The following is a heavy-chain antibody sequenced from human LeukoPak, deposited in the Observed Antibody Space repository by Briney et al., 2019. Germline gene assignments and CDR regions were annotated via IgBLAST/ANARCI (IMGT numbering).Heavy chain of an antibody. Sequence: SETLSLTCAAYGGSFSGYYWSWIRQPPGKGLEWIGEINHSGSTNYNPSLKSRVTISVDTSKNQFSLKLSSVTAADPAVYYCARGPARSTMVRGVSPSRYYGMDVWGQGTTVTVSS. CDR1: GGSFSGYY. V-gene: IGHV4-34*01. CDR3: ARGPARSTMVRGVSPSRYYGMDV. J-gene: IGHJ6*02. CDR2: INHSGST. D-gene: IGHD3-10*01.